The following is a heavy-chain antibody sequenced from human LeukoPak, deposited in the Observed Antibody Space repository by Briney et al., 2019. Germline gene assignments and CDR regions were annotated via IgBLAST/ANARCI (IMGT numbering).Heavy chain of an antibody. CDR2: IYYSGST. Sequence: SETLSLTCTVSGGSMSHYYWTWIRQPPGKGLEWIGSIYYSGSTNYNPSLKSRVTISIDTSKNQFSLKLTSVTAADTAVYYCARASRLRNDAFDIWGQGTMVTVSS. D-gene: IGHD5-12*01. CDR3: ARASRLRNDAFDI. CDR1: GGSMSHYY. V-gene: IGHV4-59*01. J-gene: IGHJ3*02.